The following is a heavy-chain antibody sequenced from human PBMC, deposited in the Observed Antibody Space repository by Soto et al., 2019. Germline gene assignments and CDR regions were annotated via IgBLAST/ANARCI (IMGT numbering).Heavy chain of an antibody. D-gene: IGHD5-12*01. V-gene: IGHV4-61*01. J-gene: IGHJ4*02. Sequence: QVQLQESGPGLVKPSETLSLPCTVSGGSVSSGSYYCSWIRQTPGKGLERIGYIHDSGSTNYNPSLKSRVTISVDTYKNQFSLKLRSVTASDTAVYDFARVGRGYSGYDGLSYGRHFDYWGQGTLVTACS. CDR2: IHDSGST. CDR3: ARVGRGYSGYDGLSYGRHFDY. CDR1: GGSVSSGSYY.